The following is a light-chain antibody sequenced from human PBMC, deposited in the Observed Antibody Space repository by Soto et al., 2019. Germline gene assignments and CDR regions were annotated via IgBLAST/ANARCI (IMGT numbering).Light chain of an antibody. CDR2: SAS. Sequence: DVQMTQSPSSLSASVGDNVTITCRASQGISSSLAWYQQTPGKVPKLLIYSASTLQSGVPSRFSGSGSGTVFTLTINSLQPEDGASYYCQKYNSAPFTFGPGTKVDLK. CDR3: QKYNSAPFT. V-gene: IGKV1-27*01. J-gene: IGKJ3*01. CDR1: QGISSS.